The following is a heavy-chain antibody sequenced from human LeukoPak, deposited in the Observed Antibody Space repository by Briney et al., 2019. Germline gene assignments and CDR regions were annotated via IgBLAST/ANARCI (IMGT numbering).Heavy chain of an antibody. J-gene: IGHJ4*02. D-gene: IGHD3-22*01. CDR2: ISYDGSNK. Sequence: GGSLRLSCAASGFTFSSYAMHWVRQAPGKGLEWVAVISYDGSNKYYADSVKGRFTIPRDNSKNTLYLQMNSLRAEDTAVYYCARGSAYYYDSSGLDYWGQGTLVTVSS. CDR1: GFTFSSYA. V-gene: IGHV3-30-3*01. CDR3: ARGSAYYYDSSGLDY.